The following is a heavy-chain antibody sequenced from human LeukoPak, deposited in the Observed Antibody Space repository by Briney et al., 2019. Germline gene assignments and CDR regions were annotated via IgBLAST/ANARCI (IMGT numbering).Heavy chain of an antibody. D-gene: IGHD3-10*01. CDR2: ISSSSSTI. J-gene: IGHJ4*02. CDR3: ARVRVGSGFTSLDY. CDR1: GFTFSSYS. V-gene: IGHV3-48*01. Sequence: PGGSLRLSCAASGFTFSSYSMNWVRQAPGKGLEWVSYISSSSSTIYYADSVKGRFTISRDNAKNSLYLQMNSLRAEDTAVYYCARVRVGSGFTSLDYWGQGALVTVSS.